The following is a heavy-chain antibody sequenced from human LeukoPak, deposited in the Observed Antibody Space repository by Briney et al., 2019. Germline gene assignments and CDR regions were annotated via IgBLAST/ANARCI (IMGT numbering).Heavy chain of an antibody. CDR3: ARVKHDILTGYYEGFDY. CDR1: GVTISSYY. D-gene: IGHD3-9*01. CDR2: IYYSGST. Sequence: ASETLSLTCTVSGVTISSYYWSWIRQPPGKGLEWIGYIYYSGSTNYNPSLKSRVTISVDTSKNQFSLKLSSVTAADTAVYYCARVKHDILTGYYEGFDYWGQGTLVTVSS. V-gene: IGHV4-59*01. J-gene: IGHJ4*02.